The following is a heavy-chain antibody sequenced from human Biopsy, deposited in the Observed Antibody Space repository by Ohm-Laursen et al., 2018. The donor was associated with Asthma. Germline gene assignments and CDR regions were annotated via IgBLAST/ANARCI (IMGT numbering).Heavy chain of an antibody. V-gene: IGHV1-2*06. D-gene: IGHD6-13*01. CDR1: GYTFIGCH. Sequence: ASVKVSCKASGYTFIGCHIHWMRQAPGQGLEWMGRINPNSGGTNYAQKFQGRVTMTRDTSISTAYMEVSRLRSDDAAVYYCARGQKSAGDRWFDPWGQETLVTVSS. CDR2: INPNSGGT. J-gene: IGHJ5*02. CDR3: ARGQKSAGDRWFDP.